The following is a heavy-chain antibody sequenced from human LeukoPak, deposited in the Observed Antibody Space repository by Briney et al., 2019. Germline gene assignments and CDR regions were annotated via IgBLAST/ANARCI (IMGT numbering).Heavy chain of an antibody. J-gene: IGHJ4*02. CDR1: GFTVSSNY. CDR3: ARGRYSYGLDY. V-gene: IGHV3-53*01. CDR2: IYSGGST. D-gene: IGHD5-18*01. Sequence: PGGSLRLSCAASGFTVSSNYMGWVRQAPGKGLEWVSVIYSGGSTYYADSVKGRFTISRDNSKNTLYLQMNSLRAEDTAVYYCARGRYSYGLDYWGQGTLVTVSS.